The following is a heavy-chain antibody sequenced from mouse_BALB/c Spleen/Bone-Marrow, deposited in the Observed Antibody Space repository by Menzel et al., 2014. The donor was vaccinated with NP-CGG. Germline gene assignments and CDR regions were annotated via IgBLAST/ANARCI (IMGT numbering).Heavy chain of an antibody. Sequence: EVKVEESGGGLVQPGGSRKLSCAASGFTFSSFGMHWVRQAPEKGLEWVAYISSGSSTIYYADTVKGRFTISGDNPKNTLFLQITSLRSEDTAMYYCAIGGNFAWFAYWGQGTLVTVSA. CDR3: AIGGNFAWFAY. J-gene: IGHJ3*01. D-gene: IGHD2-1*01. CDR1: GFTFSSFG. CDR2: ISSGSSTI. V-gene: IGHV5-17*02.